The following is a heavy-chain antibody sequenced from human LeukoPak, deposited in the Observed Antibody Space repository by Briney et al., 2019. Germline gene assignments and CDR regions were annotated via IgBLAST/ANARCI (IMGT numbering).Heavy chain of an antibody. J-gene: IGHJ4*02. CDR2: IIPIFGTA. Sequence: SVKVSCKASGGTFSSYAISWVRQAPGQGLEWMGGIIPIFGTANYAQKFQGRVTITTDESTSTAYMELSSLRSEDTAVYYCARDQGWGSTEAYFDCWGQGTLVTVSS. CDR1: GGTFSSYA. CDR3: ARDQGWGSTEAYFDC. D-gene: IGHD3-16*01. V-gene: IGHV1-69*05.